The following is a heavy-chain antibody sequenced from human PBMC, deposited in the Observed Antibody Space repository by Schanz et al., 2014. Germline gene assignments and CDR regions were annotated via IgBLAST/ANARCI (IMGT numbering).Heavy chain of an antibody. V-gene: IGHV3-30*03. CDR1: GFTFRDYY. CDR3: TRDRGALINHNDALDL. CDR2: TSTDGTKT. Sequence: QVQLVESGGGLVKPGGSLRLSCAASGFTFRDYYMSWIRQAPGQGLEKVAVTSTDGTKTYYAASVRGRFTISRDNSKNTVYLQMNSLRSEDTAVYYCTRDRGALINHNDALDLWGQGTMVSVSS. J-gene: IGHJ3*01. D-gene: IGHD3-16*01.